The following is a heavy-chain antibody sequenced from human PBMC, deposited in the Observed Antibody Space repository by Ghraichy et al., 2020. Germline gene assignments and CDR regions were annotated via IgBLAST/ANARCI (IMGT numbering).Heavy chain of an antibody. CDR3: ASTHYDFWSDSRGDIFDY. J-gene: IGHJ4*02. CDR1: GVSIRSYY. CDR2: IYTSGST. D-gene: IGHD3-3*01. Sequence: SETLSLTCAVSGVSIRSYYWSWIRQPAGKGLEWIGRIYTSGSTNYNPSLKSRATMSLDTSKNQFSLKLSSVTAADTANYYCASTHYDFWSDSRGDIFDYWGQGTLVTVSS. V-gene: IGHV4-4*07.